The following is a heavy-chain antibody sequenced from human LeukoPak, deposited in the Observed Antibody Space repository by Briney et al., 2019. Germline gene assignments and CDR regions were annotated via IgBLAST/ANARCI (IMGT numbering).Heavy chain of an antibody. Sequence: ASVKVSCKASGYTFTSYGISWVRQAPGQGLEWMGWISAYNGNTNYAQKLQGRVTMTTDTSTSTAYMELRSLRSDDTAVYYCARVRLSYYYGSGSEGDAFDIWGQGTMVTVSS. J-gene: IGHJ3*02. CDR2: ISAYNGNT. D-gene: IGHD3-10*01. V-gene: IGHV1-18*01. CDR3: ARVRLSYYYGSGSEGDAFDI. CDR1: GYTFTSYG.